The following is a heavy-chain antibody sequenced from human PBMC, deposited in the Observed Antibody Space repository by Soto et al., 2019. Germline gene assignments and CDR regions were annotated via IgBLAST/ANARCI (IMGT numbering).Heavy chain of an antibody. D-gene: IGHD1-1*01. CDR3: AREKLDRRPYDAFDI. V-gene: IGHV4-31*03. CDR2: IYYSGST. J-gene: IGHJ3*02. Sequence: QVQLQESGPGLVKPSQTLSLTCTVSGGSISSGGYYWSWIRQHPGKGLEWIGYIYYSGSTYYIPSLKSRVTISVDTSKNQFSLKLSSVTAADTAVYYCAREKLDRRPYDAFDIWGQGTMVTVSS. CDR1: GGSISSGGYY.